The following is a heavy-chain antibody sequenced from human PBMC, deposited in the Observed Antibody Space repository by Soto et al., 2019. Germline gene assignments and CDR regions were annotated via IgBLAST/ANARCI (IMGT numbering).Heavy chain of an antibody. V-gene: IGHV3-9*01. CDR3: AKDMTPHYYVSGSYCDF. CDR1: GFTFDDYA. CDR2: ISWNSGSI. D-gene: IGHD3-10*01. J-gene: IGHJ4*02. Sequence: GGSLRLSCAASGFTFDDYAMHWVRQAQGKGLEWVSGISWNSGSIGYADSVKGRFSISRDNAKNSLYLQMNSLRAEDTTLYYCAKDMTPHYYVSGSYCDFWDQGVQVSGSS.